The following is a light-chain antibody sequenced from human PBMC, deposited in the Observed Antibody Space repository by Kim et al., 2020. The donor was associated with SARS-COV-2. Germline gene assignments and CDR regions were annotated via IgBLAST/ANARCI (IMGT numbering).Light chain of an antibody. V-gene: IGLV3-1*01. Sequence: SYELTQPPSVSVSPGQTASITCSGEKLGDKYACWYQQKPGQSPVLVIYQDSKRPSGIPERFSGSNSGNTATLTISGTQAMDEADYDCQAWDSSSVV. CDR2: QDS. J-gene: IGLJ2*01. CDR1: KLGDKY. CDR3: QAWDSSSVV.